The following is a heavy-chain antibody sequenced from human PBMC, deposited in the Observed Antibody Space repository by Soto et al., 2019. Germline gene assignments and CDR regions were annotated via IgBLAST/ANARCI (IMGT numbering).Heavy chain of an antibody. CDR3: ASYSGWFYRTDFDN. V-gene: IGHV4-34*01. CDR1: GVSFRGYY. CDR2: ISHGGGT. J-gene: IGHJ4*02. D-gene: IGHD6-19*01. Sequence: SGTLSLTSAVYGVSFRGYYLILLRPPPGKGLEWIGEISHGGGTNYNPSLKDRVTISVDTSKKQFSLKLSSVTAADKAVYYCASYSGWFYRTDFDNWGKRTL.